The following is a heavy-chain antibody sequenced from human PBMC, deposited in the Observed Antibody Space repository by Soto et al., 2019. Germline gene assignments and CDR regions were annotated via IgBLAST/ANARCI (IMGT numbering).Heavy chain of an antibody. D-gene: IGHD6-19*01. CDR3: AKDGNWLDVYFDV. CDR2: SSASGRSR. CDR1: GIGFSNYA. J-gene: IGHJ4*02. Sequence: LRLSCVASGIGFSNYAMSWVRQAPGKGLEWVSISSASGRSRYHADSVKGRFTISRDNSKNTLYLHMTNLRAEDTAVYYCAKDGNWLDVYFDVWGQGTPVTVSS. V-gene: IGHV3-23*01.